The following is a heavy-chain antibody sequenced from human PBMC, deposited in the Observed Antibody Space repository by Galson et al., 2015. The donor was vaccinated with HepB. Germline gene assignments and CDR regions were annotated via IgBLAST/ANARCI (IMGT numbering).Heavy chain of an antibody. Sequence: SLRLSCAASGFTFNNYNMNWVRQAPGQGLEWVSSISSSSRYIYYADSVKGRFTISRDNAKNSLYVQMNGLRAEDTAVYYCARGVAAAGRAIDYWGRGTLVTVSS. J-gene: IGHJ4*02. V-gene: IGHV3-21*01. CDR2: ISSSSRYI. CDR3: ARGVAAAGRAIDY. CDR1: GFTFNNYN. D-gene: IGHD6-13*01.